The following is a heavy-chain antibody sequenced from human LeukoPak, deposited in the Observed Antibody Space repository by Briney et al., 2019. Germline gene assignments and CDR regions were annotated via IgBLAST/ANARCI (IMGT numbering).Heavy chain of an antibody. J-gene: IGHJ2*01. CDR1: GFTVTSNY. D-gene: IGHD4-11*01. Sequence: PGGSLTLFCAASGFTVTSNYMSWVRQAPGRGLEWVSLINTDGNGRTYYADSVKGRFTISRDNSKNTVYLQMNSLRAEDTAVYYCARVPNDYYYYFDLWGRGTVVTVSS. CDR3: ARVPNDYYYYFDL. V-gene: IGHV3-53*01. CDR2: INTDGNGRT.